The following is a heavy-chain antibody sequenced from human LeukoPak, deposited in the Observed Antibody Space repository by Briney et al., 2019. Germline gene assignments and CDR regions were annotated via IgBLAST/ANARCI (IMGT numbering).Heavy chain of an antibody. J-gene: IGHJ4*02. CDR2: INSDGSRT. CDR3: ARDPRGITALVDYFDY. CDR1: GFTFSSYW. Sequence: GGSLRLSCAASGFTFSSYWMHWVRQAPGKGLVWVSRINSDGSRTTYADSVKGRFTISRDNAKNSLYLQMNSLRAEDTAVYYCARDPRGITALVDYFDYWGQGTLVTVSS. V-gene: IGHV3-74*03. D-gene: IGHD5-18*01.